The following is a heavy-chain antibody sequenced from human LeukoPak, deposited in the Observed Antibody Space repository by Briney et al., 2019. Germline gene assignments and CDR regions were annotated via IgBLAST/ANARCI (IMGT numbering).Heavy chain of an antibody. Sequence: GASVKVSCKASGYTFTSYYMHWVRQAPGQGLEWMGIINPSGGSTSYAQKFQGRVTMTRDTSTSTVYMELSSLRSEDTAVYYCARAVLGGDRGVISPTHHYFDYWGQGTLVTVSS. CDR2: INPSGGST. CDR1: GYTFTSYY. CDR3: ARAVLGGDRGVISPTHHYFDY. J-gene: IGHJ4*02. V-gene: IGHV1-46*01. D-gene: IGHD3-10*01.